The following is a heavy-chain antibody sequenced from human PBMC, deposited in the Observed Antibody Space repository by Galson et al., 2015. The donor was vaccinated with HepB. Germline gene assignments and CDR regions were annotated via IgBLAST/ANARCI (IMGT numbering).Heavy chain of an antibody. Sequence: SCKASGYTFTSYAMHWVRQAPGQRLEWMGWMNAGNGNTKYSQKFQGRVTITRDTSASTAYMDLSSLRSEATAIYYCARARIQLWSDDAFDIWGQGTMVTVSS. CDR1: GYTFTSYA. CDR3: ARARIQLWSDDAFDI. CDR2: MNAGNGNT. J-gene: IGHJ3*02. D-gene: IGHD5-18*01. V-gene: IGHV1-3*01.